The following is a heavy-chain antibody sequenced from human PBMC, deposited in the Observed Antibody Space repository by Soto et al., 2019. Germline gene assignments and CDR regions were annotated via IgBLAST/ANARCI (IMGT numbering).Heavy chain of an antibody. CDR1: GFAFSSYD. Sequence: GGSLRLSCAASGFAFSSYDMTWVRQSPGKGLEWVSTISKSGATPYYADSVRGRFTISRDNSKNTLHLQMNSPRAEDTALYYCAKNQWGNVFDIWGQGTMVTVSS. D-gene: IGHD3-16*01. CDR2: ISKSGATP. V-gene: IGHV3-23*01. CDR3: AKNQWGNVFDI. J-gene: IGHJ3*02.